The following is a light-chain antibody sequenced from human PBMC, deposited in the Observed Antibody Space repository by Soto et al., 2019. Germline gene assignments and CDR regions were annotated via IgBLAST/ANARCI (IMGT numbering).Light chain of an antibody. CDR3: MQALQTPYT. CDR2: LGS. Sequence: DIVMTQSPLSLPVTPGEPASISCRSSQSLLHSNGYNYLDWYLQKPGQSPQLLIYLGSNRASGVPDRFIRSGSGPHFTLKISRGEAEDVGIYYCMQALQTPYTFGQGTKLEMK. J-gene: IGKJ2*01. CDR1: QSLLHSNGYNY. V-gene: IGKV2-28*01.